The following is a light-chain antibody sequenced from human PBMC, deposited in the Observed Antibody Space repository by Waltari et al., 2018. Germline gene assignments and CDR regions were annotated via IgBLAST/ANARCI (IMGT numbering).Light chain of an antibody. CDR3: CSYAGGYSWV. CDR2: DVS. J-gene: IGLJ3*02. Sequence: QSALTQPRSVSGSPGQSVTIPCTGTSSDVGGYNYVSWYQQHPVKAPTLMIYDVSKRPSGVPDRFSGSKSGNTASLTISGLQAEDEADYYCCSYAGGYSWVFGGGTKLTVL. CDR1: SSDVGGYNY. V-gene: IGLV2-11*01.